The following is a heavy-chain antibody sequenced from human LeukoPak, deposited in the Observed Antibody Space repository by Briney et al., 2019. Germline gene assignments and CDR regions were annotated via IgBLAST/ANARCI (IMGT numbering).Heavy chain of an antibody. CDR3: ARDRGGDYYFDY. V-gene: IGHV3-30*04. J-gene: IGHJ4*02. D-gene: IGHD2-21*02. Sequence: PGRSLRLSCAASGFTFSSYSMHWVRQAPGKGLEWVAVISYDGKKRFYADSVKGRFTISRDNSKNTLYLQMNSLRAEDTAVYYCARDRGGDYYFDYWGQGTLVTVSS. CDR1: GFTFSSYS. CDR2: ISYDGKKR.